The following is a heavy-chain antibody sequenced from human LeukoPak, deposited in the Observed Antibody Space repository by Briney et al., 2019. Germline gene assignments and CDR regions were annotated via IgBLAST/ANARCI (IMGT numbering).Heavy chain of an antibody. CDR2: IYSGGRT. V-gene: IGHV3-53*01. CDR1: GFTVSSNY. J-gene: IGHJ4*02. Sequence: GGSLRLSCAASGFTVSSNYMSWVRQAPGKGLEWVSVIYSGGRTYYADSVKGRFTISRDNSKNALYLQMSSLRAGDTAVYYCARLRGTVAFDYWGQGTLVTVSS. CDR3: ARLRGTVAFDY. D-gene: IGHD6-19*01.